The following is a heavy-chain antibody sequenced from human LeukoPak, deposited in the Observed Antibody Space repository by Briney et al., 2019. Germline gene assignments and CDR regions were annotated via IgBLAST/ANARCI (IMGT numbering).Heavy chain of an antibody. J-gene: IGHJ4*02. CDR2: IYYGGST. V-gene: IGHV4-38-2*02. Sequence: SETLSLTCIVSGYSISSGYHWGWIRQPPGKGLGWVGSIYYGGSTYYHPSPKSRVTISVDTSKTQFSLKLSSVPAADTAVYYCARDRATTVTMGYFDYWGQGTLVTVSS. CDR1: GYSISSGYH. D-gene: IGHD4-17*01. CDR3: ARDRATTVTMGYFDY.